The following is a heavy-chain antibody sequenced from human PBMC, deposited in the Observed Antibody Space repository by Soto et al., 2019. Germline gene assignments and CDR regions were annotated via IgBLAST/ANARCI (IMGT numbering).Heavy chain of an antibody. V-gene: IGHV4-59*01. D-gene: IGHD3-22*01. CDR3: ARLGGRYYDSSGYD. CDR2: IYYSGST. Sequence: SETLSLTCTVSGGSISSYYWSWIRQPPGKGLEWIGYIYYSGSTNYNPSLKSRVTISVDTSKNQFSLKLSSVTAADTAVYYCARLGGRYYDSSGYDWGQGTLVTSPQ. J-gene: IGHJ4*02. CDR1: GGSISSYY.